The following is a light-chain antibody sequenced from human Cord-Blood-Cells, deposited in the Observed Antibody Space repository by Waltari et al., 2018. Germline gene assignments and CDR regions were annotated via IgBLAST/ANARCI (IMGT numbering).Light chain of an antibody. J-gene: IGKJ2*01. CDR2: WAS. CDR3: QQYYSTPYT. Sequence: DIVMTQSPHSLPLSLGERATINCKSSPSVLYSSNNKNYLAWYQQKPGQPPKLLIYWASTRESGVPDRFSGSGSGTDFTLTISSLQAEDVAVYYCQQYYSTPYTFGQGTKLEIK. V-gene: IGKV4-1*01. CDR1: PSVLYSSNNKNY.